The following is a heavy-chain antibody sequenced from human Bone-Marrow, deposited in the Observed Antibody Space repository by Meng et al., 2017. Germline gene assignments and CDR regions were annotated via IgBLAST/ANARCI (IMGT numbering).Heavy chain of an antibody. D-gene: IGHD4-17*01. V-gene: IGHV3-21*01. CDR2: ISSSSSYI. CDR3: SRGDYERINDY. J-gene: IGHJ4*02. CDR1: GFNLSSYG. Sequence: VQVVGSGGGLVKPGGSLRISCAAPGFNLSSYGMNWVRQAPGKGLEWFSSISSSSSYIYYADSVKGRFTISRDNAKNSLYLQMNSLRAEDTAVYYCSRGDYERINDYWGQGTLVTVSS.